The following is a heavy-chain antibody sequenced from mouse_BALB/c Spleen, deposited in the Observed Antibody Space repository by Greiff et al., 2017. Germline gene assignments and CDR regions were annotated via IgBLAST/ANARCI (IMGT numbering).Heavy chain of an antibody. Sequence: EVQLQESGPSLVKPSQTLSLTCSVTGDSITSGYWNWIRKFPGNKLEYMGYISYSGSTYYNPSLKSRISITRDTSKNQYYLQLNSVTTEDTATYYCARFNDYDDGPYAMDYWGQGTSVTVSS. D-gene: IGHD2-4*01. CDR2: ISYSGST. V-gene: IGHV3-8*02. CDR1: GDSITSGY. J-gene: IGHJ4*01. CDR3: ARFNDYDDGPYAMDY.